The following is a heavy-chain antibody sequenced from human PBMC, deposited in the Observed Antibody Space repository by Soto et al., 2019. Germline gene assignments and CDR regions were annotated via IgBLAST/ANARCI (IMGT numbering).Heavy chain of an antibody. CDR2: IYPSGST. CDR1: GYSISSGYY. CDR3: ARADFVNDY. V-gene: IGHV4-38-2*01. Sequence: PSETLSLTCAVSGYSISSGYYWGWIRQPPGKGLEWIGSIYPSGSTYYNPSLKSRVTISVDTSKNQFSLKLSSVTAADTAVYYCARADFVNDYWGQGTAVTVSS. J-gene: IGHJ4*02.